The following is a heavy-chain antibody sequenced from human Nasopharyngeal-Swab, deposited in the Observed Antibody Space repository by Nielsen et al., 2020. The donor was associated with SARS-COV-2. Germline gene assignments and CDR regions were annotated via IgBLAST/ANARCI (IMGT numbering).Heavy chain of an antibody. J-gene: IGHJ6*02. CDR1: GFTFSSYS. D-gene: IGHD6-6*01. CDR2: ISSSSSYI. V-gene: IGHV3-21*01. CDR3: ARDEQLAYGMDV. Sequence: GGSLRLSSAASGFTFSSYSMNWVRQAPGKGLEWVSSISSSSSYIYYADSVKGRFTISRDNAKNSLYLQMNSLRAEDTAVYYCARDEQLAYGMDVWGQGTTVTVSS.